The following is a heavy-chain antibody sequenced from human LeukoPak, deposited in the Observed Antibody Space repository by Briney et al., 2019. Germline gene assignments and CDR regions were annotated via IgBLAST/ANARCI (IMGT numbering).Heavy chain of an antibody. CDR1: GFTFSNAW. CDR3: TTDWRNYYDSSGYYPR. Sequence: PGGSLRLSCAASGFTFSNAWMSWVRQAPGKGLEWVGRIKSKTDGGTTDYAAPVKGRFTISRDDSKNTLYLQMNSLKTEDTAVYYCTTDWRNYYDSSGYYPRWGQGTLVTVSS. D-gene: IGHD3-22*01. CDR2: IKSKTDGGTT. J-gene: IGHJ4*02. V-gene: IGHV3-15*01.